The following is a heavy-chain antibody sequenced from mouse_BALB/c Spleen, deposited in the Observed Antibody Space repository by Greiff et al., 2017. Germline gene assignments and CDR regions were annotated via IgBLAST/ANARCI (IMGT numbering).Heavy chain of an antibody. CDR3: ARRDYRLYYYAMDY. CDR2: IDPANGNT. J-gene: IGHJ4*01. D-gene: IGHD2-4*01. CDR1: GFNITDTY. V-gene: IGHV14-3*02. Sequence: EVKLQESGAELVKPGASVKLSCTASGFNITDTYMHWVKQRPEQGLEWIGRIDPANGNTKYDPKFQGKATITADTSSNTAYLQLSSLTSEDTAVYYCARRDYRLYYYAMDYWGQGTSVTVSS.